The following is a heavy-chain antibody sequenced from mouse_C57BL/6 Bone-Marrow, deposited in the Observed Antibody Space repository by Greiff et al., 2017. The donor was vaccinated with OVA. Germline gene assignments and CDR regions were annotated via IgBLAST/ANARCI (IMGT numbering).Heavy chain of an antibody. J-gene: IGHJ3*01. V-gene: IGHV5-9*01. CDR1: GFTFSSYT. CDR2: ISGGGGNT. CDR3: ARPHDGYYAY. Sequence: EVQLQESGGGLVKPGGSLKLSCAASGFTFSSYTMSWVRQTPEKRLEWVATISGGGGNTYYPDSVKGRFTISRDNAKNTLYLQMSSLRSEDTALYYCARPHDGYYAYWGQGTLVTVSA. D-gene: IGHD2-3*01.